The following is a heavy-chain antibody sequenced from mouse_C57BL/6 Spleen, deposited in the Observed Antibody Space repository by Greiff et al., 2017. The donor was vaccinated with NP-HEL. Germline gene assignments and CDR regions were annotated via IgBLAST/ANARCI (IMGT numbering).Heavy chain of an antibody. CDR3: ARYTWVLDY. CDR1: GFSFTDYY. Sequence: EVMLVESGGGLVQPGGSLSLSCAASGFSFTDYYMSWVRQPPGKALEWLGFIRNKANGYTTEYSASVKGRFTISRDNSQSILYLQMNALRAEDSATYYCARYTWVLDYWGQGTTLTVSS. V-gene: IGHV7-3*01. D-gene: IGHD4-1*01. CDR2: IRNKANGYTT. J-gene: IGHJ2*01.